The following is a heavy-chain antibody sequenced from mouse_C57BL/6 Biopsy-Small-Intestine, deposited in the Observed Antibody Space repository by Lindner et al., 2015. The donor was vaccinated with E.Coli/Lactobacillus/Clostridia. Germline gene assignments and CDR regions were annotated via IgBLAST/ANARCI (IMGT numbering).Heavy chain of an antibody. CDR3: ATASIWNYGRDYFDY. CDR2: INPNSDDT. Sequence: SVKVSCKASGYTFTGYYIHWVRQAPGQGLEWMGWINPNSDDTNYAQTFQGRVTMTRDTMELSSLRSEDTAVYYCATASIWNYGRDYFDYWGQGTLVTVSS. CDR1: GYTFTGYY. V-gene: IGHV1-66*01. J-gene: IGHJ2*01. D-gene: IGHD1-1*01.